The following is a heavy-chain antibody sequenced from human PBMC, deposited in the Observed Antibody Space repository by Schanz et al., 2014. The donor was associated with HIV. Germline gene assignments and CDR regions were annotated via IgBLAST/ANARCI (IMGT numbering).Heavy chain of an antibody. CDR1: GFTFSSYA. V-gene: IGHV3-23*01. J-gene: IGHJ6*02. CDR3: AKDPGIIPAAGTYYFYGMDV. CDR2: ISASGGDT. D-gene: IGHD6-13*01. Sequence: EEKMLESGGGLVQPGGSLRLSCAVSGFTFSSYAMTWVRQAPGKGLEYVSSISASGGDTDYVDSVKGRFTISRDNFKNTVYLQMNSLRAEDTAVYYCAKDPGIIPAAGTYYFYGMDVWGQGTTVIVSS.